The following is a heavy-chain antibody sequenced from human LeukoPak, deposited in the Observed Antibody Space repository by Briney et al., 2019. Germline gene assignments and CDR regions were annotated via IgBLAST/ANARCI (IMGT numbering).Heavy chain of an antibody. J-gene: IGHJ4*02. CDR1: GFTFSDYA. D-gene: IGHD3-9*01. CDR3: TREKRYFDWFQADY. Sequence: PGGSLRLSCTASGFTFSDYAMSWFRQAPGKGLECVGFIRNKAYGGTAEYAASVKGRFTISRDDSKTIAYLQMNSLKTEDTAVYYCTREKRYFDWFQADYWGQGTLVTVSS. V-gene: IGHV3-49*03. CDR2: IRNKAYGGTA.